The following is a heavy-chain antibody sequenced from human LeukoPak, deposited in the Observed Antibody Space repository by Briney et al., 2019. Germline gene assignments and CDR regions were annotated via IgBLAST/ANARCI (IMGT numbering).Heavy chain of an antibody. Sequence: ASVKVSCKASGYTFTGYYMHWVRQAPGRGLEWMGWINPNSGGTNYAQKFQGRVTMTRDMSTSTVYMELSSLRSEDTAVYYCARDVLTVGNGYYFDYWGQGTLVTVSS. J-gene: IGHJ4*02. V-gene: IGHV1-2*02. CDR1: GYTFTGYY. D-gene: IGHD1-1*01. CDR2: INPNSGGT. CDR3: ARDVLTVGNGYYFDY.